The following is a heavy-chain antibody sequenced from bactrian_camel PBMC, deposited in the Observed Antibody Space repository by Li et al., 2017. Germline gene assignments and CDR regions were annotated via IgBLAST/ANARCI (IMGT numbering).Heavy chain of an antibody. J-gene: IGHJ6*01. CDR2: IANIGGTT. CDR3: DRGAGIDGY. Sequence: QLVESGGGLVQPGGSLRLSCAASGFFFSIYYMSWVRQAPGKGLEWVTKIANIGGTTYYRDSVKGRFTISRDNAKNSLFLQLNSLKTEDTAMYYCDRGAGIDGYWGQGTQVTVS. V-gene: IGHV3S40*01. CDR1: GFFFSIYY.